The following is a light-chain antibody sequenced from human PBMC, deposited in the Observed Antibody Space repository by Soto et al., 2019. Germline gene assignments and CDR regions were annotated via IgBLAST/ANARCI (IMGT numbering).Light chain of an antibody. Sequence: DIQMTQSPSTLSASVGDRVTITCRASQSISSWLAWYQQKPGKAPKLLIYDASSLESGVPSRFSGSGSGTEFTLTISSLQPADFATYYCPQYNSYRSFGQGTKVEIK. CDR3: PQYNSYRS. CDR1: QSISSW. J-gene: IGKJ1*01. V-gene: IGKV1-5*01. CDR2: DAS.